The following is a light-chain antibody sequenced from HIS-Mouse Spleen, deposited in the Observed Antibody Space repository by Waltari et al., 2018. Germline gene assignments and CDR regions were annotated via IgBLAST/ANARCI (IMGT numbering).Light chain of an antibody. V-gene: IGLV2-14*03. CDR1: SSDVGGYKH. CDR2: DVS. J-gene: IGLJ3*02. Sequence: QSALTQPASVSGSPGQSITIPCTGTSSDVGGYKHVAWYQQHPGKPPQLMIYDVSTRPSGFSNRFSGSKSGNTASLTISGLQAEDEADYYCSSYTSSSTRVFGGGTKLTVL. CDR3: SSYTSSSTRV.